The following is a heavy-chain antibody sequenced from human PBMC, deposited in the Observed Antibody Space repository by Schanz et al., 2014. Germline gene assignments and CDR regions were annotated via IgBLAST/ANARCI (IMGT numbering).Heavy chain of an antibody. V-gene: IGHV3-11*06. CDR1: GLTFSDYY. CDR3: ASPPISVVGRLADY. Sequence: VQLVESGGGLVKPGGSLRLSCAASGLTFSDYYMSWIRQAPGKGLEWVSYISSSSSYTNYADSVKGRFTISRDNAKNSLYLQMNSLRAEDTAVYYCASPPISVVGRLADYWGQGILVAVSS. D-gene: IGHD6-19*01. J-gene: IGHJ4*02. CDR2: ISSSSSYT.